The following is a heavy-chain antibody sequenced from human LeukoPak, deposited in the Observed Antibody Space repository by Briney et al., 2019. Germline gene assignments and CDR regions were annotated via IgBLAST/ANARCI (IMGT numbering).Heavy chain of an antibody. J-gene: IGHJ5*02. V-gene: IGHV1-2*02. CDR3: ARAHLIAAAGYNWFDP. D-gene: IGHD6-13*01. CDR1: GYTFTRYY. Sequence: AASVKVSCKASGYTFTRYYMHWVRQAPGQGLEWMGWINPNSGATNYAQKFQGRVTMTRDTSISTAYMELSRLRSDDTAVYYCARAHLIAAAGYNWFDPWGQGTLVTVSS. CDR2: INPNSGAT.